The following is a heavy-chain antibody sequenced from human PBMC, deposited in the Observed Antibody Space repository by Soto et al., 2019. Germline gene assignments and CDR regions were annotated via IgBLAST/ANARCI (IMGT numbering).Heavy chain of an antibody. CDR1: GGTFSSYA. J-gene: IGHJ5*02. CDR3: VRSWFDP. CDR2: IVPIVDTS. D-gene: IGHD6-6*01. Sequence: GASVKVSCKTSGGTFSSYAISWVRQAPGQGLEWMGGIVPIVDTSTYAQKFQGRVTITADESTSTAYMELSSLRSEDTAVYYCVRSWFDPWGQGILVTVSS. V-gene: IGHV1-69*13.